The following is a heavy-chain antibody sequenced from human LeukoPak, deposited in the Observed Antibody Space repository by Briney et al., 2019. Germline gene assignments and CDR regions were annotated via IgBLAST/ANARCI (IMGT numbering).Heavy chain of an antibody. D-gene: IGHD5/OR15-5a*01. V-gene: IGHV3-30-3*01. CDR1: GFTFSSYA. J-gene: IGHJ6*02. CDR2: ISYDGSNK. Sequence: GRSLRLSCAASGFTFSSYAMHWVRPAPGKGLAWVAVISYDGSNKYYADSVKGRFTISRDNSKNTLYLQMNSLRAEDTAVYYCARAVSPYYGMDVWGQGTTVTVSS. CDR3: ARAVSPYYGMDV.